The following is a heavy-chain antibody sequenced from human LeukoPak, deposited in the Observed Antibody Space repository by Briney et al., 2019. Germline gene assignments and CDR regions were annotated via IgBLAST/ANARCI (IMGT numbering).Heavy chain of an antibody. CDR3: ATYNPFWSGYWARFYYYYYYMDV. CDR1: GGSISSSSYY. CDR2: IYYSGST. D-gene: IGHD3-3*01. Sequence: SETLSLTCTVSGGSISSSSYYWGWIRQPPGKGLEWIGSIYYSGSTYYNPSLKSRVTISVDTSKNQFSLKLSSVTAADTAVYYCATYNPFWSGYWARFYYYYYYMDVWGKRTTVTGSS. J-gene: IGHJ6*03. V-gene: IGHV4-39*07.